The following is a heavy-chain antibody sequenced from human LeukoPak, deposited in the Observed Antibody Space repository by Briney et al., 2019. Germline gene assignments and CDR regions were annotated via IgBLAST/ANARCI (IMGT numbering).Heavy chain of an antibody. CDR2: IYHRGST. CDR1: GGSISSGGYS. D-gene: IGHD5-12*01. V-gene: IGHV4-30-2*01. J-gene: IGHJ3*02. Sequence: LQTLSLTCAVSGGSISSGGYSWSWIRQPPGKGLEWIGYIYHRGSTYYNPSLKSRVTISVDRSKNQFSLKLSSVTAADTAVYYCARVGANDAFDIWGQGTMVTVSS. CDR3: ARVGANDAFDI.